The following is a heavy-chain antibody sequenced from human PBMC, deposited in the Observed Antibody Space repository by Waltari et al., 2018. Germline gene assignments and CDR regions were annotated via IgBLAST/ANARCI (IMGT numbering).Heavy chain of an antibody. CDR1: GGSISSYY. Sequence: QVQLQESGPGLVKPSETLSLTCTVSGGSISSYYWSWIPPTPGKGLEWIGYIYYSGSINYNPSLKRRVTISVDTSKNQLSLKLSSVTAADTAVYYYARDVGGLGYFDYWGQGTLVTVSS. CDR3: ARDVGGLGYFDY. J-gene: IGHJ4*02. V-gene: IGHV4-59*01. D-gene: IGHD3-16*01. CDR2: IYYSGSI.